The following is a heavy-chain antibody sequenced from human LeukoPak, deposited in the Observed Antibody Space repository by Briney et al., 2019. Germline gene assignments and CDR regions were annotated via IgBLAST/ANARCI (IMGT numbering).Heavy chain of an antibody. D-gene: IGHD5-12*01. V-gene: IGHV4-30-2*02. CDR3: ASSGYSGYDYYFDY. J-gene: IGHJ4*02. CDR2: IYHSGST. CDR1: GGSISSGGYS. Sequence: SETLSLTCAVSGGSISSGGYSWSWIRQPPGKGLEWIGYIYHSGSTYYNPSLKSRVTISVDTSKNQFSLNLSSVTAADTAVYYCASSGYSGYDYYFDYWGQGTLVTVSS.